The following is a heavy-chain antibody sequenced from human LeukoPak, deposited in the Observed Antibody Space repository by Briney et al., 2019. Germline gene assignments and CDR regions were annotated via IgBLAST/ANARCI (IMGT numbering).Heavy chain of an antibody. J-gene: IGHJ4*02. Sequence: GGSLRLSCAASGFTFSSYSMNWVRQAPGKGLEWVSSISSSSSYIYYADSVKGRFTISRDNAKNSLYLQMNSLRAEDTAVYYCATDSSYCSGGSCYIDYWGQGTLVTVSS. CDR2: ISSSSSYI. V-gene: IGHV3-21*01. D-gene: IGHD2-15*01. CDR1: GFTFSSYS. CDR3: ATDSSYCSGGSCYIDY.